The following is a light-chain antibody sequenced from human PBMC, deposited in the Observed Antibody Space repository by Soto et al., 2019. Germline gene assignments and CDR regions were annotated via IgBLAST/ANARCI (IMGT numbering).Light chain of an antibody. CDR3: QQYNSWPLT. J-gene: IGKJ4*02. Sequence: EIVMTQSPATLSVSPGERATLSCRASQSVGSDLSWYQQKPGQAPRLVLYDIFTRATGVPNRISGSGSGTEFTLTISSLQSEDFAVYYCQQYNSWPLTFGGGTKVEIK. V-gene: IGKV3D-15*01. CDR1: QSVGSD. CDR2: DIF.